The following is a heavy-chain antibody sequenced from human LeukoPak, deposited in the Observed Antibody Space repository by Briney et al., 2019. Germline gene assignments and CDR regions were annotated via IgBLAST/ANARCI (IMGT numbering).Heavy chain of an antibody. V-gene: IGHV3-53*01. J-gene: IGHJ4*02. CDR2: LYNGGNT. D-gene: IGHD3-10*01. CDR1: GFTVSSNY. CDR3: ARYDGGSGSFDY. Sequence: GGSLRLSCAVSGFTVSSNYMSWVRQAPGKGLEWVSVLYNGGNTYYADSVKGRFTVSRDNSKNTLYLQMNSLRVEDTAVYYCARYDGGSGSFDYWGQGTLVTVSS.